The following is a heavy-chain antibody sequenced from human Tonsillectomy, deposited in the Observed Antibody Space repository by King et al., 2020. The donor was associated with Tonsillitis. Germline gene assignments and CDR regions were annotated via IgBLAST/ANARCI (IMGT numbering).Heavy chain of an antibody. D-gene: IGHD3-22*01. J-gene: IGHJ6*02. CDR2: IYYSGST. V-gene: IGHV4-30-4*07. Sequence: VQLQESGPGLVKPSQTLSLTCAVSGGSINSGGYSWSWIRQPPGKGLEWIGYIYYSGSTYYNPSLKSRVTISVNTSKNQLSLNLSSVTATDTAVYYCASVHDSSGYQPTTPYMEVWGQGTTVTVSS. CDR3: ASVHDSSGYQPTTPYMEV. CDR1: GGSINSGGYS.